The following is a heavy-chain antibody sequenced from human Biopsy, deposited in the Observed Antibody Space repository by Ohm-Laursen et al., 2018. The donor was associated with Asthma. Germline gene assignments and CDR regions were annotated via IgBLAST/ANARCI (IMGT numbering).Heavy chain of an antibody. CDR1: GGTFNTYV. CDR2: INSVFGTT. J-gene: IGHJ4*02. Sequence: ESSVKVSCKSLGGTFNTYVIGWVRQAPGQGLEWMGGINSVFGTTTYPQKFQDRVTITADDSTITVYMELSSLRSEDTAVYYCARKAGSCISRTCYSLDFWGQGTLVTVSS. V-gene: IGHV1-69*01. D-gene: IGHD2-2*01. CDR3: ARKAGSCISRTCYSLDF.